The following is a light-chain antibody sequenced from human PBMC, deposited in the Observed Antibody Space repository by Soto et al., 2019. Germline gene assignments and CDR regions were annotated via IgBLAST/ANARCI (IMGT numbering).Light chain of an antibody. CDR1: SSNIGSNS. CDR2: SNS. CDR3: AAWDASLSGVV. Sequence: QSVLTQPPSASGTPGQRVTISCSGSSSNIGSNSVHWYQQLPGTAPKLLIYSNSQRPSGVPERISGSKSGTSASLAISGLRSEDEADYYCAAWDASLSGVVFGGGTKLTVL. J-gene: IGLJ2*01. V-gene: IGLV1-47*01.